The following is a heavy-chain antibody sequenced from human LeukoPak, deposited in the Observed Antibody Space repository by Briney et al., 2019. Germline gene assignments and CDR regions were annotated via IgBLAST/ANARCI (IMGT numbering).Heavy chain of an antibody. J-gene: IGHJ4*02. Sequence: SETLSLTCTVSGGSISSYYWSWIRQPPGKGLEWIGYIYYSGSTNYNPSLKSRVTISVDTSKNHFSLKLSSVTAADTAVYYCARERDGKRWFIDYWGQGSLVTVSS. D-gene: IGHD5-24*01. V-gene: IGHV4-59*01. CDR1: GGSISSYY. CDR3: ARERDGKRWFIDY. CDR2: IYYSGST.